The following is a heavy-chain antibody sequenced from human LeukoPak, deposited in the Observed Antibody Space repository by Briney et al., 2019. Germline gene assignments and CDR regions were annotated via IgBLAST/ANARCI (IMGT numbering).Heavy chain of an antibody. D-gene: IGHD3-3*01. J-gene: IGHJ6*02. Sequence: ASVKVSCKASGYTFTSYDINWVRQATGQGLEWMGWMNPNSGNTGYAQKFQGRVTMTRNTSISTAYMELSSLRSEDTAVYYCARWGLRFLEWYYTAVSPGMDVWGQGTTVTVS. CDR1: GYTFTSYD. V-gene: IGHV1-8*01. CDR3: ARWGLRFLEWYYTAVSPGMDV. CDR2: MNPNSGNT.